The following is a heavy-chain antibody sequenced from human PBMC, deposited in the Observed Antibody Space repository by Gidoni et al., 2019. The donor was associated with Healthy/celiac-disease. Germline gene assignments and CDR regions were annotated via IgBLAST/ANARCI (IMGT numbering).Heavy chain of an antibody. J-gene: IGHJ4*02. CDR2: ISSSGSTI. V-gene: IGHV3-48*03. D-gene: IGHD3-9*01. CDR3: AREGITISSLKIFDY. CDR1: GFTFRSYE. Sequence: EVQRVESGGGLVQPGGSLRLSCAASGFTFRSYEMTWVRQAPGKGLYCVSYISSSGSTIYYADYVKGRLTISRDNAKNSLYLQMNSLRAEDTAVYYCAREGITISSLKIFDYWGQGTLVTVSS.